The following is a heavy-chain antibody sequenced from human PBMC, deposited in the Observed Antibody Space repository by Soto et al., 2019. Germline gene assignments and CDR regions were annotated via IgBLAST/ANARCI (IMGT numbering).Heavy chain of an antibody. CDR1: GFTFSRHW. Sequence: GGSLRLSCAASGFTFSRHWIHWVRQAPGQGLVWVAPITYEGSNKYYADAVKGRFTISRDNVENMVSLQLDGLRGEDTAVYYCAKARGANNWANYYGLDVWGQGTTVTVSS. V-gene: IGHV3-30*18. CDR3: AKARGANNWANYYGLDV. CDR2: ITYEGSNK. J-gene: IGHJ6*02. D-gene: IGHD1-1*01.